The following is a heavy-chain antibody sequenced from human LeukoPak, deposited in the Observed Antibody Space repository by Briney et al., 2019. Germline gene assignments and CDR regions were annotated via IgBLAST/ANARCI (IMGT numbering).Heavy chain of an antibody. CDR2: INPDGSTT. J-gene: IGHJ4*02. V-gene: IGHV3-74*01. CDR3: ARVRVGAYDFEY. Sequence: AGGSLRLSCAASGFTLSSYWMHWVRQVPGKGLVWVSRINPDGSTTTYADSVKGRFTISRDNAKNTLYLQMSSLRAEDTAVYYCARVRVGAYDFEYWGQGTLVTVSS. D-gene: IGHD3-10*01. CDR1: GFTLSSYW.